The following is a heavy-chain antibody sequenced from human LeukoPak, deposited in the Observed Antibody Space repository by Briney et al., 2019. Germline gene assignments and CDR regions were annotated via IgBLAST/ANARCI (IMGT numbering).Heavy chain of an antibody. CDR2: ICASGGTT. CDR1: GFTFSNSA. CDR3: AKDFYYYDSSGYFHLPDY. D-gene: IGHD3-22*01. Sequence: PGGALRLSCATSGFTFSNSAMTWVCQAPGKGLEWVSNICASGGTTSYADSVKGRFTISRDTSKNTLYLQMNSLRAEDTAVYYCAKDFYYYDSSGYFHLPDYWGQGTLVTVSS. J-gene: IGHJ4*02. V-gene: IGHV3-23*01.